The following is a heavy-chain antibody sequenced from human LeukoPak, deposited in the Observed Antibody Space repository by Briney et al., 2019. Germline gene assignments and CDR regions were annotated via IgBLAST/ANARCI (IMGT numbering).Heavy chain of an antibody. V-gene: IGHV3-33*01. CDR2: IYNDGSHE. Sequence: GGSLRLSCTASGFTLSSYGMHWVRQAPGKGLEWVTFIYNDGSHEYYADSVKGRFSISRDNSKNTLYLQMNSLRDEDTAIHYCARNVNHWNHVDCWGQGTLVTVSS. D-gene: IGHD1-1*01. CDR1: GFTLSSYG. J-gene: IGHJ4*02. CDR3: ARNVNHWNHVDC.